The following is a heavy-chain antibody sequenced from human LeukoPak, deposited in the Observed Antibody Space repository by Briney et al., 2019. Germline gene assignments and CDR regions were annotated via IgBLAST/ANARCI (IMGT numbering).Heavy chain of an antibody. J-gene: IGHJ4*02. D-gene: IGHD3-16*01. Sequence: SETLSLTCTVSGGSISSYYWSWIRQPPGKGLEWIGYIYHTGSTNYNPSLKSRVTISVDTSKNQFSLKLSSVTAAGTAVYYCARDWGRHYFDYWGQGTLVTVSS. CDR3: ARDWGRHYFDY. CDR1: GGSISSYY. V-gene: IGHV4-59*01. CDR2: IYHTGST.